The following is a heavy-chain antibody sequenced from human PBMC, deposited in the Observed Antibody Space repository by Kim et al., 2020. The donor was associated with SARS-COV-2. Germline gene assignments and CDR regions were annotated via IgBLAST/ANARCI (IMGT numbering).Heavy chain of an antibody. CDR1: GGSISSGGYY. Sequence: SETLSLTCTVSGGSISSGGYYWSWIRQHPGKGLEWIGYIYYSGSTYYNPSLKSRVTISVDTSKNQFSLKLSSVTAADTAVYYCARELSSYVRDAFDIWGQGTMVTVSS. D-gene: IGHD6-6*01. CDR3: ARELSSYVRDAFDI. CDR2: IYYSGST. J-gene: IGHJ3*02. V-gene: IGHV4-31*03.